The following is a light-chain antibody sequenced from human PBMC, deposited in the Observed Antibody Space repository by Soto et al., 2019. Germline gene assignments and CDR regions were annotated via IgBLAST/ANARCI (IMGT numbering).Light chain of an antibody. CDR1: QGISNE. CDR3: QQYNSS. Sequence: IQMTQSPSSLSASVGDRVTITCRASQGISNELGWYQQRPGKAPKVLIYGASNLQSGVPSRFSGSASGTDFTLTISSLQPEDFATYYCQQYNSSFGQGTKVDIK. CDR2: GAS. J-gene: IGKJ1*01. V-gene: IGKV1-16*01.